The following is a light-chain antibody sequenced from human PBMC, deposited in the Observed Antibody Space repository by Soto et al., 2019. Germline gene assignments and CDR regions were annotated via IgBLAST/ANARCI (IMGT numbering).Light chain of an antibody. Sequence: EVVLTQSPGTLSLSPGEGATLSGRASQILSRGYLAWYQLKPGQPPRLLVYDASTRATGIPDRFSASGSGTDFTLTISGLDPEDFAVYYCQQYGMSPITFGQGTRLEI. J-gene: IGKJ5*01. CDR2: DAS. CDR3: QQYGMSPIT. CDR1: QILSRGY. V-gene: IGKV3-20*01.